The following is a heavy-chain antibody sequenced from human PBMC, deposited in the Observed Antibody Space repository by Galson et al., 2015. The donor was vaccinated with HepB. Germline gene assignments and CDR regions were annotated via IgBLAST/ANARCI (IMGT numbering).Heavy chain of an antibody. CDR2: ISSSGNIM. V-gene: IGHV3-48*02. D-gene: IGHD4-11*01. Sequence: SLRLSCAASGFVFSSYRMNWVRQAPGKGLEWVSDISSSGNIMYYADSVKGRFTISRDNAKNSVHLQMNSLRDEDTAVYYCVRDGPRWSSNFYYFDYWGQGTLVTVSS. CDR3: VRDGPRWSSNFYYFDY. CDR1: GFVFSSYR. J-gene: IGHJ4*02.